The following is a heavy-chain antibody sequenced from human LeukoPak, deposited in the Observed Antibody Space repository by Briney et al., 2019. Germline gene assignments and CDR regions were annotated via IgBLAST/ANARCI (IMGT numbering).Heavy chain of an antibody. CDR3: GIRSGRQSGALDI. J-gene: IGHJ3*02. V-gene: IGHV3-66*01. CDR1: GFTFSSNS. D-gene: IGHD1-26*01. CDR2: IYSSGDL. Sequence: GGSLRLSCAASGFTFSSNSMTWVRQAPGRGLEWVSSIYSSGDLHYSDSVKGRFLISRDNSKSTLYLQMNSLRGEDTTMYYCGIRSGRQSGALDIWGQGTMVTVSS.